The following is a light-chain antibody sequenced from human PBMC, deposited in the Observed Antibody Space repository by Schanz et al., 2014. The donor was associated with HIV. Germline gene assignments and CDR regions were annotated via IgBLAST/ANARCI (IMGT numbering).Light chain of an antibody. CDR2: WAS. Sequence: DIVMTQSPDSLAVSLGERATINCKSSQSVLYSSNNKNDLAWYQQKPGQPPKLLIYWASTRESGVPDRFTGSGSVTDFTLTISGLQSEDFALYYCLQHNTWPWTFGQGTKVEVK. J-gene: IGKJ1*01. CDR1: QSVLYSSNNKND. CDR3: LQHNTWPWT. V-gene: IGKV4-1*01.